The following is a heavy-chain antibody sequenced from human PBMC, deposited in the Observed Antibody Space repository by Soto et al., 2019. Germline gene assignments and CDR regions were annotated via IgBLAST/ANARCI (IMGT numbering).Heavy chain of an antibody. J-gene: IGHJ5*02. V-gene: IGHV3-30-3*01. CDR2: ISYDGSNK. D-gene: IGHD2-15*01. CDR3: ARDYGYCSGGSCWPYNWFDP. CDR1: GFTFSIYA. Sequence: PGGSLRLSCAASGFTFSIYAVHWVRQAPGKGLEWVAVISYDGSNKYYADSVKGRFTISRDNSKNTLYLQMNSLRAEDTAVYYCARDYGYCSGGSCWPYNWFDPWGQGTLVTVSS.